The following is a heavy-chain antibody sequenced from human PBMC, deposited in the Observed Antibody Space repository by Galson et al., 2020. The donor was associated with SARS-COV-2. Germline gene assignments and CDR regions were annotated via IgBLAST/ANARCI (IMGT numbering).Heavy chain of an antibody. Sequence: GGSLRLSCAASGFNFSSYWMHWVRQAPGKGLVWVSRIYSEGSSTSYADSVKGRFTISGDNAKNTLYLQMSSLRAEDTAVYYCARGDMRNDYFDYWGQGTLVTVSS. CDR2: IYSEGSST. CDR3: ARGDMRNDYFDY. D-gene: IGHD3-16*01. CDR1: GFNFSSYW. J-gene: IGHJ4*02. V-gene: IGHV3-74*01.